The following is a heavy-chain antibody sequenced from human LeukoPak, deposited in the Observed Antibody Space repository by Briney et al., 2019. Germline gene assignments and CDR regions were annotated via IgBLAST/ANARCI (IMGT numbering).Heavy chain of an antibody. D-gene: IGHD3-22*01. J-gene: IGHJ3*02. V-gene: IGHV4-59*12. CDR2: ISYRGNT. CDR1: GGALSSYH. CDR3: AGTYYFDSSGHYFGGNGFDI. Sequence: PSETLSLTCTVSGGALSSYHWSWIRQSPGGGVEWLGHISYRGNTDYNPALKSRVTISVDMFYNQFSLKLSSVTAADTAVYYCAGTYYFDSSGHYFGGNGFDIWGQGTMVTVSS.